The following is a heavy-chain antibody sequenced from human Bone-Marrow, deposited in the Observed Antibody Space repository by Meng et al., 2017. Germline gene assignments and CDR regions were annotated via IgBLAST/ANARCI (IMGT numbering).Heavy chain of an antibody. CDR2: INPNSGGT. J-gene: IGHJ4*02. CDR3: ARDGPPSYYYDSSGIDY. Sequence: ASVKVSCKASGYTFTGYYMHWVRQAPGQGLGWMGWINPNSGGTNYAQKFQGRVTMTRDTSISTAYMELSRLRSDDTAVYYCARDGPPSYYYDSSGIDYWGQGTLVTVSS. CDR1: GYTFTGYY. D-gene: IGHD3-22*01. V-gene: IGHV1-2*02.